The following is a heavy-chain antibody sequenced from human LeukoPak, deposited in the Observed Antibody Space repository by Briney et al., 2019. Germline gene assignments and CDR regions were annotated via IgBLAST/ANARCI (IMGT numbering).Heavy chain of an antibody. CDR3: AATIKRDYGDTNLDY. CDR1: GDSINSYF. CDR2: MHNGVHT. D-gene: IGHD4/OR15-4a*01. Sequence: PSETLSLTCTVPGDSINSYFWSWIRQPPGKGLEWIGYMHNGVHTNYNPSLKSRVTISGDTSKNQLSLKLTSVTAADTAVYYCAATIKRDYGDTNLDYWGQGCLVTVSS. J-gene: IGHJ4*02. V-gene: IGHV4-59*01.